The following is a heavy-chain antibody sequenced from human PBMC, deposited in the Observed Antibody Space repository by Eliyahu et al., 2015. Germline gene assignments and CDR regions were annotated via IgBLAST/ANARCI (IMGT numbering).Heavy chain of an antibody. CDR3: TRDTPHNWFDP. CDR2: INHDGSDT. V-gene: IGHV3-74*03. Sequence: EVQLVESGGDLVQPGGSLRLSCVASGVTITXYWMHWVRQAPGKGVVWVARINHDGSDTTYADSVKGRFTISRDNAKNTLYLQMNSLTVEDTALYHCTRDTPHNWFDPWGQGTLVTVSS. J-gene: IGHJ5*02. CDR1: GVTITXYW.